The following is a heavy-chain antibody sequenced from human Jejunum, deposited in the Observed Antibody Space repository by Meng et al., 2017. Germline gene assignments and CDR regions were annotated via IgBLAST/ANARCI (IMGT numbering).Heavy chain of an antibody. Sequence: QVQLVQSGSGVKRPGSSVKVSCKVPGGTFNSYAISWVRQAPGQVLEWMGWISAYSGNTNYAQKVQGRVTLTTDTSTTTAYMELRSLRSDDTAVYYCARSRDYAHDYWGQGTLVTVSS. D-gene: IGHD4-17*01. J-gene: IGHJ4*02. V-gene: IGHV1-18*01. CDR1: GGTFNSYA. CDR3: ARSRDYAHDY. CDR2: ISAYSGNT.